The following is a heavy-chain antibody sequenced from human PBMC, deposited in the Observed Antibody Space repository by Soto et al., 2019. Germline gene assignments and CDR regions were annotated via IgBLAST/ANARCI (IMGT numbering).Heavy chain of an antibody. CDR3: ARDLPGYSYGIDY. J-gene: IGHJ4*02. Sequence: ASVKVSCKASGYTFTSYGISWVRQAPGQGLEWMGWISAYNGNTNYAQKFQGRVTITADESTSTAYMELSSLRSEDTAVYYCARDLPGYSYGIDYWGQGTLVTVSS. CDR1: GYTFTSYG. D-gene: IGHD5-18*01. V-gene: IGHV1-18*01. CDR2: ISAYNGNT.